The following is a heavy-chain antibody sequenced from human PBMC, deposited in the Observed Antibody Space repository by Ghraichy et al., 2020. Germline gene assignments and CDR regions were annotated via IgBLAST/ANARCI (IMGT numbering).Heavy chain of an antibody. CDR3: ARVERAWIQFAYYYGMDV. CDR1: GFTFSSYE. J-gene: IGHJ6*02. V-gene: IGHV3-48*03. Sequence: GESLNISCAASGFTFSSYEMNWVRQAPGKGLEWVSYISSSGSTIYYADSVKGRFTISRDNAKNSLYLQMNSLRAEDTAVYYCARVERAWIQFAYYYGMDVWGQGTTVTVSS. CDR2: ISSSGSTI. D-gene: IGHD5-18*01.